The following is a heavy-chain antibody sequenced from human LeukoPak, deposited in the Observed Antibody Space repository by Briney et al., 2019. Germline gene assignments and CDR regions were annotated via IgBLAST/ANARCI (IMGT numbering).Heavy chain of an antibody. CDR2: ISANNGHT. D-gene: IGHD3-22*01. CDR3: ARGMRHYRYYESDEYYFNFEY. CDR1: GYIFTSYG. J-gene: IGHJ4*02. V-gene: IGHV1-18*01. Sequence: VASVKVSCKASGYIFTSYGLSWVRQAPGQGLEWMGWISANNGHTHYAQKLQGRLTITRDMSTRTVDMELRSLRSDDTAVYYCARGMRHYRYYESDEYYFNFEYWGQGPLVSVSS.